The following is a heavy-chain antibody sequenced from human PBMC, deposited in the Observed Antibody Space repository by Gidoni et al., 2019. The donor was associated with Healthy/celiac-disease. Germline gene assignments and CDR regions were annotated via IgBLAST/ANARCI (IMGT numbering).Heavy chain of an antibody. CDR1: GYTFTGDY. CDR3: ARVYGGVHY. V-gene: IGHV1-2*02. Sequence: SGAEVKKPGASVKVSCKASGYTFTGDYMHLVRQAPGQGLEWMGWINPNRGGTNYAQKFQGRVPMSRDTSISTAYMALSRLISDDTAVYYWARVYGGVHYWGQGTLVTVSS. CDR2: INPNRGGT. D-gene: IGHD3-10*02. J-gene: IGHJ4*02.